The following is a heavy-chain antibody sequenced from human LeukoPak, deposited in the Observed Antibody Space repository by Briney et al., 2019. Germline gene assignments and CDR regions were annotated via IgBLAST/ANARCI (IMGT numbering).Heavy chain of an antibody. J-gene: IGHJ4*02. Sequence: GGSLRLPCAASGFTFSSYAMSWVRQAPGKGLEWVSAISGSGGSTYCADSVKGRFTISRDNSKNTLYLQMNSLRAEDTAVYYCASPGYDILTPLDYWGQGTLVTVSS. CDR2: ISGSGGST. V-gene: IGHV3-23*01. D-gene: IGHD3-9*01. CDR3: ASPGYDILTPLDY. CDR1: GFTFSSYA.